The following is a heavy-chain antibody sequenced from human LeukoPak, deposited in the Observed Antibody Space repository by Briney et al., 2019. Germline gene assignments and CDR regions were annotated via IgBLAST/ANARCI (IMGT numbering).Heavy chain of an antibody. Sequence: GGSLRLSCVASGFNFRSYGMHWVRQGPGKGLEWVAVIAHDGNMKYYGESVKGRFTISRDNAKDSLYLQMNSLRAEDTAVYYCARDLNAFDIWGQGTMVTVSS. CDR2: IAHDGNMK. CDR1: GFNFRSYG. CDR3: ARDLNAFDI. V-gene: IGHV3-30*03. J-gene: IGHJ3*02.